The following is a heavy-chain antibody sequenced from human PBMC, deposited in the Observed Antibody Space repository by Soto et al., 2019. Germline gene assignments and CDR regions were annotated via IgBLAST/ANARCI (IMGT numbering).Heavy chain of an antibody. J-gene: IGHJ4*02. D-gene: IGHD3-22*01. CDR1: GGTFSSYA. CDR2: IIPIFGTA. V-gene: IGHV1-69*13. Sequence: ASVKVSCKASGGTFSSYAISWVRQAPGQGLEWMGGIIPIFGTANYAQKFQGRVTITADESTSTAYMELSSLRSEDTAVYYCAREGSPVYYYGSSGYLSPFEYWGQGTLVTV. CDR3: AREGSPVYYYGSSGYLSPFEY.